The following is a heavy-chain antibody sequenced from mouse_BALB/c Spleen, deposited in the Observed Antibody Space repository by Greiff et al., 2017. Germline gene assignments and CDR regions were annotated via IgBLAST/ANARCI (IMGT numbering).Heavy chain of an antibody. D-gene: IGHD1-1*01. CDR1: GYTFTDYW. CDR3: ARGGLFITTVAHFDY. Sequence: QVQLQQPGAELVMPGASVKMSCKASGYTFTDYWMHWVKQRPGQGLEWIGAIDTSDSYTSYNQKFKGKATLTVDESSSTAYMQLSSLTSEDSAVYYCARGGLFITTVAHFDYWGQGTTLTVSP. J-gene: IGHJ2*01. V-gene: IGHV1-69*01. CDR2: IDTSDSYT.